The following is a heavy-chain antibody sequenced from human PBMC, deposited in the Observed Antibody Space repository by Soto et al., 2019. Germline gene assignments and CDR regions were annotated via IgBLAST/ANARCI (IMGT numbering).Heavy chain of an antibody. CDR2: IKQDGSEK. CDR3: ARVYRGYDSKSYYYYYMDV. CDR1: GFTFISYW. V-gene: IGHV3-7*01. Sequence: GGSLRLSCAASGFTFISYWMSWVLQAPWKGLEWVANIKQDGSEKYYVDSVKGRFTISRDNAKNSLYLQMDSLRAEDTAVYYCARVYRGYDSKSYYYYYMDVWGKGTTVTVSS. D-gene: IGHD5-12*01. J-gene: IGHJ6*03.